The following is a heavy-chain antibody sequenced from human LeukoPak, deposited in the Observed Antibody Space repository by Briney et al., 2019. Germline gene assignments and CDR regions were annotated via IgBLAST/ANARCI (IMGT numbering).Heavy chain of an antibody. CDR1: GGSISSYY. V-gene: IGHV4-59*08. D-gene: IGHD6-6*01. Sequence: SETLSLTCTVSGGSISSYYRSWIRPPPGKGLEWIGYIYYSGSTNYNPSLKSRVTISVDTSKNKFSLKLSSVTAAGTAVYYCARHSSIAARFDYWGQGTLVTVSS. CDR3: ARHSSIAARFDY. CDR2: IYYSGST. J-gene: IGHJ4*02.